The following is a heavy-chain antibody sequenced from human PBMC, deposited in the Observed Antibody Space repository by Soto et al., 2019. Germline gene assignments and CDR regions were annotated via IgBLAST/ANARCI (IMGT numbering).Heavy chain of an antibody. Sequence: QVQLQQWGAGLLKPSETLSLTCAVYGGSFSGYYWSWIRQPPGKGLEWIGEINHSGSTNYNPSLNRRVTISVDTSKNQFSLTLSSVTAADTAVYYCARGAILWFGELLLNNWFDPWGQGTLVTVSS. CDR2: INHSGST. D-gene: IGHD3-10*01. CDR3: ARGAILWFGELLLNNWFDP. CDR1: GGSFSGYY. J-gene: IGHJ5*02. V-gene: IGHV4-34*01.